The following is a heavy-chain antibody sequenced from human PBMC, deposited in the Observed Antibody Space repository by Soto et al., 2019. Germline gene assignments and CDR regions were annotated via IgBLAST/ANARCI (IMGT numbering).Heavy chain of an antibody. D-gene: IGHD3-10*01. J-gene: IGHJ4*02. Sequence: SETLSLTCTVSSGSISSYNWNWVRQPPGKGLEWIGFINYSGGTHYNPSLKSRVTISLDTSKNQFSLKLNSVTAADTAVYYCARENYYALDYWGPGTLVTVSS. CDR3: ARENYYALDY. V-gene: IGHV4-59*01. CDR1: SGSISSYN. CDR2: INYSGGT.